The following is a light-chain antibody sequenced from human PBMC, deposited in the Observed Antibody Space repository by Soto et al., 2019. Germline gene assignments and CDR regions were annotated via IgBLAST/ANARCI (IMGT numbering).Light chain of an antibody. V-gene: IGLV1-51*01. CDR2: DNN. J-gene: IGLJ1*01. CDR1: SSKIGNNY. CDR3: GTWDSGLSALYV. Sequence: QSVLTQPPSVSAAPGQKATISCSGSSSKIGNNYVSWYQQLPGTAPKLLIYDNNKRPSGIPDRFSGSKSGTSATLGITGLQTGDEADYYCGTWDSGLSALYVFGTGT.